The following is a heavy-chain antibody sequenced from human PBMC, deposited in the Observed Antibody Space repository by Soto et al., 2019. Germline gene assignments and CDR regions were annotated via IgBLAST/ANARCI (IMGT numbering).Heavy chain of an antibody. CDR3: ARERQVGPSSGRFDP. J-gene: IGHJ5*02. CDR1: GDSINSDSVY. CDR2: ITYNGRT. Sequence: QVHLQESGPGLVKPSQTLSLTCSVNGDSINSDSVYWSWILQSPGKGLEYIGYITYNGRTFYNPSRKSRVTMSVDTPKNQFSLEVRSVTAAATAVYYCARERQVGPSSGRFDPWGQGTLVTVST. V-gene: IGHV4-31*03.